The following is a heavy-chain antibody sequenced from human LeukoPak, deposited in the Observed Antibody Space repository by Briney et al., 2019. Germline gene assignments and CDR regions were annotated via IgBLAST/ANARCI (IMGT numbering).Heavy chain of an antibody. D-gene: IGHD6-13*01. V-gene: IGHV1-69*13. Sequence: SVKVSCKASGGTFSSYAISWVRQAPGQGLEWMGGIIPIFGTANYAQKFQDRVTITADESTSTAYMELSSLRSEDTVVYYCAKTRAGYSSSWPRGEIDYWGQGTLVTVSS. J-gene: IGHJ4*02. CDR3: AKTRAGYSSSWPRGEIDY. CDR2: IIPIFGTA. CDR1: GGTFSSYA.